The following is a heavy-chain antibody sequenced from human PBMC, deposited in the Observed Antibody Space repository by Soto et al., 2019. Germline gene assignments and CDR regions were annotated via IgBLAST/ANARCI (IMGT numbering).Heavy chain of an antibody. V-gene: IGHV3-30-3*01. CDR2: ISYDGSNK. D-gene: IGHD2-21*02. CDR1: GFTFSPYT. J-gene: IGHJ4*02. CDR3: ARGGGFCGGDCYKGGVDY. Sequence: QVQLVESGGGVVQPGRSLGLSCAVSGFTFSPYTMHWVRQAPGKGLEWVAVISYDGSNKYYADCVKGRFTISRDNSKNTLYLQMNSLRAEDTAVYYCARGGGFCGGDCYKGGVDYWGQGTLVTVSS.